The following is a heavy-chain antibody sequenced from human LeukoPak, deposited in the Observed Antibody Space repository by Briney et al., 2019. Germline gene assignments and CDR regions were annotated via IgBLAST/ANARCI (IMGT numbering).Heavy chain of an antibody. J-gene: IGHJ5*02. CDR3: ARVPLSPYYYGSGSYP. CDR1: GGSISSYY. Sequence: SETLSLTCTVSGGSISSYYWSRIRQPPGKGLEWIGYIYYSGRTNYNPSLKSRVTISVDTSKNQFSLKLSSVTAADTAVYYCARVPLSPYYYGSGSYPWGQGTLVTVSS. V-gene: IGHV4-59*01. D-gene: IGHD3-10*01. CDR2: IYYSGRT.